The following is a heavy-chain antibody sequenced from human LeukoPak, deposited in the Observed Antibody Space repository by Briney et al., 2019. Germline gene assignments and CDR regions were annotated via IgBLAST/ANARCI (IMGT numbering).Heavy chain of an antibody. Sequence: PGGSLRLSCAASGFTFSSYSMNWVRQAPGKGLEWVSAISGSGGSTYYADSVKGRFTISRDNSKNTLYLQMNSLRAEDTAVYYCAKFPYVRIFGVVISNQFSWYMDVWGKGTTVTVSS. CDR1: GFTFSSYS. D-gene: IGHD3-3*01. V-gene: IGHV3-23*01. CDR2: ISGSGGST. J-gene: IGHJ6*03. CDR3: AKFPYVRIFGVVISNQFSWYMDV.